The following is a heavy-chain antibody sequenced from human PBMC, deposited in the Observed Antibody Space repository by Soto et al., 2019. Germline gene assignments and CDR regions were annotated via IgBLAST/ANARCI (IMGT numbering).Heavy chain of an antibody. D-gene: IGHD6-19*01. J-gene: IGHJ4*02. Sequence: ASVKFSCKASGGTFSSYAISWVRQAPGQGLEWMGGIIPIFGTANYAQKFQGRVTITADESTSTAYMELSSLRSEDTAVYYCASVAGNYFDYWGQGTLVTVSS. V-gene: IGHV1-69*01. CDR1: GGTFSSYA. CDR2: IIPIFGTA. CDR3: ASVAGNYFDY.